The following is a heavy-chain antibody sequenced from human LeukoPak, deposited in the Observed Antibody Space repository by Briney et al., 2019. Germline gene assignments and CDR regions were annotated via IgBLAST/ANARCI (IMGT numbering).Heavy chain of an antibody. CDR3: AKDPGGSSGYPDAFDI. V-gene: IGHV3-23*01. CDR1: GITFSSYA. D-gene: IGHD3-22*01. CDR2: INGGADST. Sequence: GGSLRLSCVASGITFSSYAMSWVRQAPGKGLEWVSAINGGADSTYYADSVTGRFTISRDNSKNTLYLQMNSLRAEDTAVYYCAKDPGGSSGYPDAFDIWGQGTMVTVSS. J-gene: IGHJ3*02.